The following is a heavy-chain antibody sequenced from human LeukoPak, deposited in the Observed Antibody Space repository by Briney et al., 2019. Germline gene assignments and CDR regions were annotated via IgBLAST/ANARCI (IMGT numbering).Heavy chain of an antibody. CDR1: GYTFTNYG. V-gene: IGHV1-18*01. CDR3: ARDIGYNYGSYFFDY. D-gene: IGHD5-18*01. Sequence: ASVKVSCKASGYTFTNYGISWVRQAPGYGLEWMGWISPYNGNTNYAQNLQGRVTMTTDTSTSTAYMELRSLRSDDTAVYYCARDIGYNYGSYFFDYWGQGTLVTVSS. J-gene: IGHJ4*02. CDR2: ISPYNGNT.